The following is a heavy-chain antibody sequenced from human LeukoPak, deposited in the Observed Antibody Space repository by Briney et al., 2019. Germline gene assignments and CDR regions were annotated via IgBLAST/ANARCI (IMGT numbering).Heavy chain of an antibody. CDR1: GYTFTSYG. D-gene: IGHD1-26*01. CDR2: ISAYNGNT. V-gene: IGHV1-18*01. J-gene: IGHJ3*02. CDR3: ARDRSGSYPDAFDI. Sequence: ASVKVSCKASGYTFTSYGISWVRQAPGQGREWMGWISAYNGNTNYAQKLQGRVTMTTDTSTSTAYMELRSLRSDDTAVYYCARDRSGSYPDAFDIWGQGTMVTVSS.